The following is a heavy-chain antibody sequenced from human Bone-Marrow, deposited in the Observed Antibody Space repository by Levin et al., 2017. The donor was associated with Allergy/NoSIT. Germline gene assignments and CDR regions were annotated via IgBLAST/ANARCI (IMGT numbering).Heavy chain of an antibody. D-gene: IGHD3-3*01. CDR3: TIFGGDYYYYGMDV. Sequence: SETLSLTCAVYGGSFSGYYWSWIRQPPGKGLEWIGEINHSGSTNYNPSLKSRVTISVDTSKNQFSLKLSSVTAADTAVEWDTIFGGDYYYYGMDVWGQGTTVTVSS. CDR2: INHSGST. CDR1: GGSFSGYY. V-gene: IGHV4-34*01. J-gene: IGHJ6*02.